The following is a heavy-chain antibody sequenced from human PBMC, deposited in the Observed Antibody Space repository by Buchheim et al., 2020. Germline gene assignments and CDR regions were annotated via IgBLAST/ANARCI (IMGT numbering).Heavy chain of an antibody. CDR1: GYTFTSYY. CDR3: ARGITGTRGGFDY. J-gene: IGHJ4*02. Sequence: QVQLVQSGAEVKKPGASVQVSCKASGYTFTSYYIHWVRQAPGQGLEWMGIINPSDGYTTYTQQFQGRVTMTRDMSANTVYMELSSLRSEDTAVYYCARGITGTRGGFDYWGQGTL. V-gene: IGHV1-46*01. D-gene: IGHD1-7*01. CDR2: INPSDGYT.